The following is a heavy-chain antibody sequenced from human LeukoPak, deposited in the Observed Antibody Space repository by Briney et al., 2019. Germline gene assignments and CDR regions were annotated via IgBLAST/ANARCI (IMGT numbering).Heavy chain of an antibody. Sequence: SETLSLTCTVSGGSISSYYWSWIRQPPGKGLEWIGYIYYSGSTNYNPSLESRVTISVDTSKNQFSLKLSSVTAADTAVYYCARGFGLFDYWGQGTLVTVSS. CDR1: GGSISSYY. D-gene: IGHD3-10*01. CDR2: IYYSGST. CDR3: ARGFGLFDY. J-gene: IGHJ4*02. V-gene: IGHV4-59*01.